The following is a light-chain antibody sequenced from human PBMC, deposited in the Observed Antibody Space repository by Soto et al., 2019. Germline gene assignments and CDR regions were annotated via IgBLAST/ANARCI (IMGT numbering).Light chain of an antibody. J-gene: IGLJ1*01. CDR2: EVT. CDR1: SSDVGSYSL. Sequence: QAVLTQPASVSGSPGQSITISCTGTSSDVGSYSLVSWYQQRPGKVPQLIIYEVTNRPSGVSNRFSGSKSGNTASLTISGLQAEDEAEYYCSSYTNINTRACVFGTGTKVTVL. V-gene: IGLV2-14*02. CDR3: SSYTNINTRACV.